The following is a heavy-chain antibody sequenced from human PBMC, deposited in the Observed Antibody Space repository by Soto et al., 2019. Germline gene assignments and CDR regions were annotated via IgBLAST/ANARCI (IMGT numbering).Heavy chain of an antibody. CDR3: ARVSAAGTRWFDS. CDR1: GASISSGGFY. CDR2: IDYRGRT. D-gene: IGHD6-13*01. J-gene: IGHJ5*01. V-gene: IGHV4-31*03. Sequence: QVQLQESGPGLVQPSQTLSLTCTVSGASISSGGFYWSWIRQFPGKGLEWLGYIDYRGRTFYNPSLKSRATISRDTSKSQFSLNVNSVTAADTAVFYCARVSAAGTRWFDSWGQGTLVTVSS.